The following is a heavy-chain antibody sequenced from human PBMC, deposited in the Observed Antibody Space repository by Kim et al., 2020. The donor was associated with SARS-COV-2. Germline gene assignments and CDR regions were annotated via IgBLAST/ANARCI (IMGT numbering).Heavy chain of an antibody. CDR1: GGSISSSSYY. Sequence: SETLSLTCTVSGGSISSSSYYWGWIRQPPGKGLEWIGSIYYSGSTYYNPSLKSRVTISVDTSKNQFSLKLSSVTAADTAVYYCARRQGGKSHRVGLWGQGTLVTVSS. V-gene: IGHV4-39*01. CDR3: ARRQGGKSHRVGL. D-gene: IGHD1-26*01. CDR2: IYYSGST. J-gene: IGHJ4*02.